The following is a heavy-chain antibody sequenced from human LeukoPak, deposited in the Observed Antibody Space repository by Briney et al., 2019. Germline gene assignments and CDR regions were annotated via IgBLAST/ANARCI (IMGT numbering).Heavy chain of an antibody. D-gene: IGHD3-16*01. CDR1: GFTFSSYW. Sequence: GGSLRLSCAASGFTFSSYWMNWARQAPGKGLEWVASINHNGNVNYYVDSVKGRFTISRDNAKNSPYLQMSNLRAEDAAVYFCARGGGLDVWGQGATVTVSS. J-gene: IGHJ6*02. CDR2: INHNGNVN. CDR3: ARGGGLDV. V-gene: IGHV3-7*03.